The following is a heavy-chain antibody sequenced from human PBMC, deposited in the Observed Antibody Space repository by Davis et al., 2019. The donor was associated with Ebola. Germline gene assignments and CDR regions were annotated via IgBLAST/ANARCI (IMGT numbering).Heavy chain of an antibody. J-gene: IGHJ4*02. D-gene: IGHD3-3*01. Sequence: PGGSLRLSCAASGFTFSNYAMHWVRQAPGKGLEWVAVVSHSEREKFYADSVKGRFTISRDNSDNTLYLQMNSLTADDTAVYFCARAVFHEVLDSWGQGTPVTVSS. CDR3: ARAVFHEVLDS. CDR1: GFTFSNYA. CDR2: VSHSEREK. V-gene: IGHV3-30*04.